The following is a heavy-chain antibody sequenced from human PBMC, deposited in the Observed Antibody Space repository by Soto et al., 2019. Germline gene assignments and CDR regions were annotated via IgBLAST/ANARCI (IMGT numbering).Heavy chain of an antibody. CDR1: GGTSRSLS. CDR3: SRDTHSSGGWFDT. J-gene: IGHJ5*02. D-gene: IGHD2-15*01. V-gene: IGHV1-69*17. Sequence: QVQLVQSGAEVKKPRSSVKVSCKSSGGTSRSLSITWVRQAPGQGLEWMGGITPLFGIPNYPQKFQGRLTINAYKSTGTAYLELSSLRAEDTAVYYCSRDTHSSGGWFDTWGRGTLVTVSS. CDR2: ITPLFGIP.